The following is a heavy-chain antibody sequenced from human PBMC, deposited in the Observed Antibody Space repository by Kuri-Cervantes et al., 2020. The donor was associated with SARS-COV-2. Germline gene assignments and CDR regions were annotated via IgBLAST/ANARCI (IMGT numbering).Heavy chain of an antibody. CDR2: ISSSGSYI. Sequence: GESLKISCAASGFTFSSYSMNWVRQAPGKGLEWVSSISSSGSYIYYADSVKGRFTISRDNAKNSLYLQMNSLRAEDTAVYYCARERSDYYDSRPDYWGQGTLVTVSS. CDR3: ARERSDYYDSRPDY. V-gene: IGHV3-21*01. J-gene: IGHJ4*02. D-gene: IGHD3-22*01. CDR1: GFTFSSYS.